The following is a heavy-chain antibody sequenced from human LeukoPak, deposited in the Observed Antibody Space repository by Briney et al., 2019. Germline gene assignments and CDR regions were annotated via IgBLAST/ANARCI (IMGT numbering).Heavy chain of an antibody. V-gene: IGHV6-1*01. D-gene: IGHD1-26*01. J-gene: IGHJ5*02. Sequence: SQTLSLTCAISGDRVSSNSAAWTWLRQSPSRGLEWLGRTYYRSKWYNDYAVSVKSRITINPDTFNNQFSLQLNSMTPEDTAVYYCVGGNYWFDPWGQGTLVTVSS. CDR3: VGGNYWFDP. CDR2: TYYRSKWYN. CDR1: GDRVSSNSAA.